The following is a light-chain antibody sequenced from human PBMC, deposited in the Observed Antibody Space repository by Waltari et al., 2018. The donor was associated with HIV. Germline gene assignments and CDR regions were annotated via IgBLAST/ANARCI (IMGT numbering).Light chain of an antibody. CDR3: QQYNDFPT. CDR1: QDISKY. V-gene: IGKV1-33*01. CDR2: DAS. J-gene: IGKJ4*01. Sequence: DIQMTQSPSSLSASIGDRVIITCQASQDISKYLNWSQQKPGKAPQLLIYDASNLDTGVPSRFNGSGSGTDFTFTILSLQPEDIATYYCQQYNDFPTFGGGTKVDMK.